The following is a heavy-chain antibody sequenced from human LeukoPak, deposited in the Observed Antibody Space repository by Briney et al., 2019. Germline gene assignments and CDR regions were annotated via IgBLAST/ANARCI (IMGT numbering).Heavy chain of an antibody. CDR2: ISGSGGDK. J-gene: IGHJ4*02. CDR3: AKDCLTGSYGYFDY. V-gene: IGHV3-23*01. Sequence: GGSLRLSCAASGFSFSIYAMSWVRQAPGKGLEWVSTISGSGGDKYYADYVKGRFTISRDNSENTLYLQMNSLRAEDTAVYYCAKDCLTGSYGYFDYWGLGALVTVSS. CDR1: GFSFSIYA. D-gene: IGHD3-10*01.